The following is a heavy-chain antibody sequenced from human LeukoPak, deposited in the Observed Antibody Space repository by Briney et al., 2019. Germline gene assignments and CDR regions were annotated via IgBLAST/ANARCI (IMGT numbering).Heavy chain of an antibody. CDR2: INHNGSEK. Sequence: PGGSLRLSCAASGFTLSDYWMSWVRQAPGKGLGWVANINHNGSEKYCGDSVTGRFTISRDNAKNSLYLQMNNLRAEDSAVYYCVRWATSFDFWGQGTLVTVSS. CDR3: VRWATSFDF. V-gene: IGHV3-7*01. CDR1: GFTLSDYW. J-gene: IGHJ4*02. D-gene: IGHD6-6*01.